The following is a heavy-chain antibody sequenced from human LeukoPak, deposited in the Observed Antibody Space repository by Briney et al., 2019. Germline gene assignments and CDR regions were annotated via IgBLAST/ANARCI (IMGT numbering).Heavy chain of an antibody. CDR2: IYYSGST. CDR3: ARGWVTVTGSY. Sequence: SETLSLTCTVPGGSISSYYWSWIRQPPGKGLEWIGYIYYSGSTNYNPSLKSRVTISVDTSKNQFSLKLSSVTAADTAVYYCARGWVTVTGSYWGQGTLVTVSS. J-gene: IGHJ4*02. CDR1: GGSISSYY. D-gene: IGHD4-17*01. V-gene: IGHV4-59*01.